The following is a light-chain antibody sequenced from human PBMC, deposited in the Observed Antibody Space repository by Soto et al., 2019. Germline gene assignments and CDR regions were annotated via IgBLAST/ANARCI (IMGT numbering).Light chain of an antibody. CDR1: QSVGSSY. V-gene: IGKV3-20*01. Sequence: EIVLTQSPGTLSLSPGERATLSCRASQSVGSSYLAWYQQKPGQAPRLLIYGASSRATGIPDRFSGSGSGTDFTLTISSLEPEDLALYYCQQYVSSPRTFGQGTKVEIK. CDR2: GAS. J-gene: IGKJ1*01. CDR3: QQYVSSPRT.